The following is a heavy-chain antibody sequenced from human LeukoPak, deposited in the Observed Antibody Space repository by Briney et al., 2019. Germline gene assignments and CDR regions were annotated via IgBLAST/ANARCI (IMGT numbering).Heavy chain of an antibody. Sequence: GASVKVSCKASGGTFSSYAISWVRQAPGQGLEWMGRINPNSGGTNYAQKFQGRVTMTRDTSITTAYMELRRLTSDDTAVYYCASLRFEKDDFDYWGQGTLVTVSS. D-gene: IGHD3-3*01. CDR3: ASLRFEKDDFDY. J-gene: IGHJ4*02. CDR1: GGTFSSYA. V-gene: IGHV1-2*06. CDR2: INPNSGGT.